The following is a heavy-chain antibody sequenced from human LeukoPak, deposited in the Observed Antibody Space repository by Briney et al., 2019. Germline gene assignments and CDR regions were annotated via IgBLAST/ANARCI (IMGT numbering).Heavy chain of an antibody. V-gene: IGHV1-2*02. Sequence: ASVKVSCKASGYTFTSYYMHWVRQAPGQGLEWMGWINLNNDETFYAQNFQDRVTMTGDTSISTAYLELSSLRSDDTAVFYCARSYFDVLTNYYMWLAPWGQGTLVTVSS. CDR2: INLNNDET. D-gene: IGHD3-9*01. CDR3: ARSYFDVLTNYYMWLAP. CDR1: GYTFTSYY. J-gene: IGHJ5*02.